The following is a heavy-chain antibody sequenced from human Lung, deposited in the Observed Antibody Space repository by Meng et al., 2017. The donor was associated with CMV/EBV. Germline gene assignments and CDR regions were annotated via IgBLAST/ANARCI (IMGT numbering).Heavy chain of an antibody. CDR2: LIPVLNKA. Sequence: QVKLVRSGVEGKKPGSSVKVAFKPSGGSFSTYTFSWVRQAPGQGLEWMGGLIPVLNKAKSAPRFQDRVTFTADETTTTAYMELSSLTFEDTAVYFCARGRGNQPLFDFWGQGTLVTVSS. CDR3: ARGRGNQPLFDF. J-gene: IGHJ4*02. V-gene: IGHV1-69*10. CDR1: GGSFSTYT. D-gene: IGHD2/OR15-2a*01.